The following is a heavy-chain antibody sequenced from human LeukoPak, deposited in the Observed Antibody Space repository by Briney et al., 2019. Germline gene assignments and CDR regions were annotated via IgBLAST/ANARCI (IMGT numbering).Heavy chain of an antibody. J-gene: IGHJ6*02. CDR3: ARGHCSSTSCYHYYYGMDV. V-gene: IGHV1-2*02. Sequence: ASVKVSCKASGYTFTGYYMHWVRQAPGQGLEWMGWINPNSGGTNYAQKFQGRVTMTRDTSISTAYMELSRLRSDDTAVYYCARGHCSSTSCYHYYYGMDVWGQGTTVTVSS. CDR2: INPNSGGT. D-gene: IGHD2-2*01. CDR1: GYTFTGYY.